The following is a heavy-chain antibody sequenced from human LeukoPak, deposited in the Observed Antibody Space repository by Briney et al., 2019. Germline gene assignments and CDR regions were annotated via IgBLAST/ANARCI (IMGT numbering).Heavy chain of an antibody. Sequence: SETLSLTCSVSDDSITMYYWTWIRQPPGKGLEWIGIIYHTGSTYYNPSLKSRVTISVDTSKNQFSLKLSSVTAADTAVYYCARRTTYFGFRPSESPSCLDYWGQGTLVTVSS. CDR3: ARRTTYFGFRPSESPSCLDY. V-gene: IGHV4-38-2*02. J-gene: IGHJ4*02. D-gene: IGHD3-9*01. CDR1: DDSITMYY. CDR2: IYHTGST.